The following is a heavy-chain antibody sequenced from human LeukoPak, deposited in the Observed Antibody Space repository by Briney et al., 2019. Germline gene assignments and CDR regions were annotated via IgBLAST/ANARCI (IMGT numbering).Heavy chain of an antibody. CDR1: GGSFSGYY. CDR2: INHSGST. J-gene: IGHJ4*02. CDR3: AREDTTGLTDF. V-gene: IGHV4-34*01. Sequence: SETLSLTCAVYGGSFSGYYWSWIRQPPGKGLEWIGEINHSGSTNYNPSLKSRVTISVDTSKNQFSLKLSSVTAADTAVYHCAREDTTGLTDFWGQGTLVTVSS. D-gene: IGHD1-1*01.